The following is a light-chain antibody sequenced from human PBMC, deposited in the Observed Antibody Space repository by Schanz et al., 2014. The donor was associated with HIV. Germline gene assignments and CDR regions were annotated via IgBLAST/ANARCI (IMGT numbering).Light chain of an antibody. Sequence: QSALTQPPSASGSPGQSVTISCVGTSSDIGAYNYVSWYQQHPGKAPKLMVYDVNYRPSGVSNRFSGSKSGNTASLTISGLQAEDEADYYCSSYTSSSTLVFGGGTKLTVL. CDR2: DVN. CDR3: SSYTSSSTLV. J-gene: IGLJ3*02. CDR1: SSDIGAYNY. V-gene: IGLV2-14*03.